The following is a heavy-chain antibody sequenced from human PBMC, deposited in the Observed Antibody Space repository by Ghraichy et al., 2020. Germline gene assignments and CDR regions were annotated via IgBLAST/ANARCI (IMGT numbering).Heavy chain of an antibody. D-gene: IGHD6-19*01. J-gene: IGHJ4*02. CDR2: IKSKTDGGTT. CDR1: GFTFSNAW. CDR3: TTLRSSGVYFDY. V-gene: IGHV3-15*01. Sequence: GGSLRLSCAASGFTFSNAWMSWVRQAPGKGLEWVGRIKSKTDGGTTDYAAPVKGRFTISRDDSKNTLYLQMNSLKTEDTAVYYCTTLRSSGVYFDYWGQGTLVTVSS.